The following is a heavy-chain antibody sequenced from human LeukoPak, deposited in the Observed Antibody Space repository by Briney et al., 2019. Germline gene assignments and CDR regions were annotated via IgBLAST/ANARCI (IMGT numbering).Heavy chain of an antibody. Sequence: SETLSLTCAVCGGSFSGYYWSWIRQPPGKGLEWIGEINHSGSTYYNPSLKSRVTISVDTSKNQFSLKLSSVTAADTAVYYCARGHPGAIGSSWNNDAFDIWGQGTMVTVSS. CDR3: ARGHPGAIGSSWNNDAFDI. D-gene: IGHD6-13*01. J-gene: IGHJ3*02. CDR2: INHSGST. V-gene: IGHV4-34*01. CDR1: GGSFSGYY.